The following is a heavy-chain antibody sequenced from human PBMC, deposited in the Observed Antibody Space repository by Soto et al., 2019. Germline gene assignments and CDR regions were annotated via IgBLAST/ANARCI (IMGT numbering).Heavy chain of an antibody. CDR1: GCSFTSYW. CDR3: GTAKDFWSGYYYFDY. CDR2: IYPGDSDT. Sequence: GESLKISCKGSGCSFTSYWIGWVRQMPGKGLEWMGIIYPGDSDTRYSPSFQGQVTISADKSISTAYLQWSSLKASDTAMYYCGTAKDFWSGYYYFDYWGQGTLVTVSS. V-gene: IGHV5-51*01. D-gene: IGHD3-3*01. J-gene: IGHJ4*02.